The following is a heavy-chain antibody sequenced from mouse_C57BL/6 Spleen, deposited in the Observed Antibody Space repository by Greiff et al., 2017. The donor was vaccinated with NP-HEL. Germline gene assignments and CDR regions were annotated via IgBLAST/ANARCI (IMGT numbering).Heavy chain of an antibody. CDR1: GFAFSSYW. D-gene: IGHD1-1*01. CDR2: IYPGDGDT. J-gene: IGHJ3*01. V-gene: IGHV1-80*01. CDR3: ARENYGSPFAD. Sequence: VQLQESGAELVKPGASVKLSCTASGFAFSSYWMNWVKQRPGKGLEWIGQIYPGDGDTNYNGKFKGKATLTVAKSYSTAFLQLSSRTSKDSAVYVCARENYGSPFADWGQGTLVTVSA.